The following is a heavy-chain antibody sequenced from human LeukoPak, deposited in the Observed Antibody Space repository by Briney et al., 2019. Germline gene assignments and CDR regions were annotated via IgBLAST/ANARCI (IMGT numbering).Heavy chain of an antibody. J-gene: IGHJ4*02. CDR1: GFTFSSYG. V-gene: IGHV3-33*01. D-gene: IGHD3-10*01. CDR2: IWYDGSNK. CDR3: CRTNGSGSYWFVDY. Sequence: GGSLRLSCAASGFTFSSYGMHWVRQAPGTGLERVAVIWYDGSNKYYADSVKGRFTISRDNSKNTLYLQMNSLRAEDTAVYYCCRTNGSGSYWFVDYWGQGTLVTVSS.